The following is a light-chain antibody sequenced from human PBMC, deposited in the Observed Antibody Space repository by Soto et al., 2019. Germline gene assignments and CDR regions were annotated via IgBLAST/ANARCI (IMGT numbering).Light chain of an antibody. V-gene: IGLV1-47*01. J-gene: IGLJ2*01. CDR3: ATWDDSLSGPHVV. CDR1: SSNIGSNY. Sequence: QSVLTQPPSASGTPGQRVTISCSGSSSNIGSNYVYWYQQLPGTAPKLLIYRNNQRPSGVPDRFSGSKSGTSASLAISGLRSKDEADYYCATWDDSLSGPHVVFGGGTKLTVL. CDR2: RNN.